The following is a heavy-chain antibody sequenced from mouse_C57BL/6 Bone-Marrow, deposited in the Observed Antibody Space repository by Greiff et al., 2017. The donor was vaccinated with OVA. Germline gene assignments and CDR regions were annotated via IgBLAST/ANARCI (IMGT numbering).Heavy chain of an antibody. CDR2: IYPGNSDT. Sequence: DVQLQESGTVLARPGASVKMSCKTSGYTFTSYWMHWVKQRPGQGLEWIGAIYPGNSDTSYNQKFKGKAKLTAVTSASTAYIELSSLTHEDSAVYVCTRGGLRRWYFDVWCTGTTITVS. D-gene: IGHD2-2*01. CDR3: TRGGLRRWYFDV. J-gene: IGHJ1*03. V-gene: IGHV1-5*01. CDR1: GYTFTSYW.